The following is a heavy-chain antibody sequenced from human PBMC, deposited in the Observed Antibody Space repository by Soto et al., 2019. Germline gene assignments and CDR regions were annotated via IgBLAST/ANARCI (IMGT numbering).Heavy chain of an antibody. Sequence: QVQLQESGPGLVKPSQTLSLTCTVSGGSVSSTDSYWSWIRQSPGMGLEWIGYIFYSGSTQYNPSVKGRVTISLYTSKNQFSLKLSSVTAADTAVYYCARDKSMRVRAFDFWGQGAMVTVSP. CDR2: IFYSGST. J-gene: IGHJ3*01. D-gene: IGHD3-10*01. CDR1: GGSVSSTDSY. CDR3: ARDKSMRVRAFDF. V-gene: IGHV4-30-4*01.